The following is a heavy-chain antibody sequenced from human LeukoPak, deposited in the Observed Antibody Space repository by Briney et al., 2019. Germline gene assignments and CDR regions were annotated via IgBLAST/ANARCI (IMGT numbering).Heavy chain of an antibody. D-gene: IGHD5-12*01. J-gene: IGHJ4*02. CDR1: GFTFSSYA. Sequence: GGSLRLSCAASGFTFSSYAMHWVRQAPGKGLDWVAVISYDGSNKYYADSVKGRFTISRDNSKNTLYLQMNSLRAEDTAVYYCAKTSGYRDYFDYWGQGTLVTVSS. CDR3: AKTSGYRDYFDY. V-gene: IGHV3-30-3*02. CDR2: ISYDGSNK.